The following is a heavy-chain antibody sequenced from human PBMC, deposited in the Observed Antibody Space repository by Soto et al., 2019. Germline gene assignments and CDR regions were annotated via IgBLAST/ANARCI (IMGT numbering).Heavy chain of an antibody. CDR1: GDSVSSNSAT. Sequence: QVQLQQSGPGLVKPSQTLSLTCAISGDSVSSNSATWDWIRQSPSRGLEWLGRTYYRSRWYNDYAVMVESRITINPDTSKNQFSLQLNSVTPEDTAVYFCARVRSSWYRDRYYYYGMDVWGQGTTVTVSS. CDR2: TYYRSRWYN. J-gene: IGHJ6*02. V-gene: IGHV6-1*01. D-gene: IGHD6-13*01. CDR3: ARVRSSWYRDRYYYYGMDV.